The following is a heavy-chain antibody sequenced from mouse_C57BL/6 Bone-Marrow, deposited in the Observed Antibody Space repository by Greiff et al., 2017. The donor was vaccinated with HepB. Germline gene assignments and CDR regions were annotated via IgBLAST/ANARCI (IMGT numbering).Heavy chain of an antibody. V-gene: IGHV1-18*01. J-gene: IGHJ4*01. D-gene: IGHD1-1*01. Sequence: EVQRVESGPELVKPGASVKIPCKASGYTFTDYNMDWVKQSHGKSLEWMGDINPNNGGTIYNQKFKGKATLTVDKSSSTAYMELRSLTSDDTAVYYCAKGCLLNALDYWGQGTSVTVSS. CDR2: INPNNGGT. CDR1: GYTFTDYN. CDR3: AKGCLLNALDY.